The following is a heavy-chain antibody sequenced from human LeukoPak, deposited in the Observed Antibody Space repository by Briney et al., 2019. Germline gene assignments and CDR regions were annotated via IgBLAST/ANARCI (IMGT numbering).Heavy chain of an antibody. D-gene: IGHD5-12*01. Sequence: ASVKVSCKASGYTFTSYAMHWVRQAPGQRLEWMGWISAYNGNTNYAQKLQGRVTMTTDTSTSTAYMELSSLRSEDTAVYYCARETGSGYDWGFDYWGQGTLVTVSS. CDR2: ISAYNGNT. CDR1: GYTFTSYA. CDR3: ARETGSGYDWGFDY. V-gene: IGHV1-3*01. J-gene: IGHJ4*02.